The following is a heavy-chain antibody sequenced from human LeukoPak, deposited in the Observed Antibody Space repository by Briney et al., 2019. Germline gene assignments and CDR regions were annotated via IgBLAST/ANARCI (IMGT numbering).Heavy chain of an antibody. CDR2: NSGSGGST. CDR1: GFTFSSYA. V-gene: IGHV3-23*01. J-gene: IGHJ4*02. CDR3: AKAFSVGLGYFDY. D-gene: IGHD2-15*01. Sequence: GGSLRLSCAASGFTFSSYAMSWVRQAPGKGLEWVSANSGSGGSTYYADSVKGRFTISRDNSKNTLYLQMNSLRAEDTAVYYCAKAFSVGLGYFDYWGQGTLVTVSS.